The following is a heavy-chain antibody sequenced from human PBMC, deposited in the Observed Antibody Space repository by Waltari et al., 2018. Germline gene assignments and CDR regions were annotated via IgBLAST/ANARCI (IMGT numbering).Heavy chain of an antibody. V-gene: IGHV1-2*06. CDR2: INPNSGDT. CDR3: ARDLGSDYGNRDY. D-gene: IGHD4-17*01. CDR1: GYTFTGYY. J-gene: IGHJ4*02. Sequence: QVHLVQSGAEVKKPGASVKVSCKASGYTFTGYYIQWVRRAHGQGLEWMGRINPNSGDTNYAQKFQGRVTLTRDTSINTAYMELSSLKSDDTAVYYCARDLGSDYGNRDYWGQGTLVTVPS.